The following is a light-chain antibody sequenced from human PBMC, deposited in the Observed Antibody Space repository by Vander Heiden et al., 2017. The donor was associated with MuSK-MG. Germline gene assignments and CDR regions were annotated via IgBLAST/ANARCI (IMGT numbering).Light chain of an antibody. V-gene: IGKV3-15*01. CDR3: QQDTNWST. J-gene: IGKJ2*01. CDR2: GAS. Sequence: SHPIYGASTRATGIPARFSGSGSRTEFTLTISSLQSEDFAVYYCQQDTNWSTFGQWTKVEIK.